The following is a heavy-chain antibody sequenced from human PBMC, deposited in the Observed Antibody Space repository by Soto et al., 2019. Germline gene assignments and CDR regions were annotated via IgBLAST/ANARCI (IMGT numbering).Heavy chain of an antibody. V-gene: IGHV6-1*01. Sequence: SQTLSLTCAISGDSVSSNSAAWNWIRQSPSRGLEWLGRTYYRSKWYNDYAVSVKSRITINPDTSKNQFSLQLNSVTPEDTAVYYCARDSSYHEYSSSSGLDYWGQGTLVTAPQ. J-gene: IGHJ4*02. CDR1: GDSVSSNSAA. CDR2: TYYRSKWYN. CDR3: ARDSSYHEYSSSSGLDY. D-gene: IGHD6-6*01.